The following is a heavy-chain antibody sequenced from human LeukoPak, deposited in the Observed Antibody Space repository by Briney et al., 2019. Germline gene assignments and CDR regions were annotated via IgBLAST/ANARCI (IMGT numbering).Heavy chain of an antibody. Sequence: SETLSLTCAVYGGSFSGYYWSWIRQPPGKGLEWIGEINHSGSTNYNPSLKSRATISVDTSKNQFSLKLSSVTAADTAVYYCARERRGYYDSSGYYSGRQIDYWGQGTLVTVSS. D-gene: IGHD3-22*01. J-gene: IGHJ4*02. CDR2: INHSGST. V-gene: IGHV4-34*01. CDR3: ARERRGYYDSSGYYSGRQIDY. CDR1: GGSFSGYY.